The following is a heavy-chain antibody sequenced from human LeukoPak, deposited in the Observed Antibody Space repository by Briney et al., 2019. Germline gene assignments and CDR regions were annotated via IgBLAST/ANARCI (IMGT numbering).Heavy chain of an antibody. J-gene: IGHJ4*02. D-gene: IGHD5-24*01. CDR2: ISYDGSNK. Sequence: GRSLRLSCAASGFTFSSYAMHWVRQAPGKGLEWVAVISYDGSNKYYADSVKGRLTISRDNSKNTLYLQMNSLRAEDTAVYYRARDGGWLQHFDYWGQGTLVTVSS. V-gene: IGHV3-30-3*01. CDR3: ARDGGWLQHFDY. CDR1: GFTFSSYA.